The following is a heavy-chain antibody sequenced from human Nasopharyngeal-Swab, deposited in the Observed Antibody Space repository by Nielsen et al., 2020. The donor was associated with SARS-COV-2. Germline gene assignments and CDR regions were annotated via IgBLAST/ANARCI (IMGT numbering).Heavy chain of an antibody. CDR2: IYSGGST. J-gene: IGHJ3*02. Sequence: GESLKISCAASGFTVSSNYMSWVRQAPGKGLEWVSVIYSGGSTYYADSVKGRFTISRDNAKKSLYLQMNSLRAEDTAVYYCARDKWGSYPHDAFDIWGQGTMVTVSS. V-gene: IGHV3-53*01. CDR1: GFTVSSNY. CDR3: ARDKWGSYPHDAFDI. D-gene: IGHD3-16*02.